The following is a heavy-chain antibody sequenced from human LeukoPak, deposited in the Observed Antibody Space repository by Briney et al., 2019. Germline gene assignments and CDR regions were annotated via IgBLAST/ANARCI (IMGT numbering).Heavy chain of an antibody. CDR3: AREVLYSYGPGWFDP. CDR1: GFTFSSYA. V-gene: IGHV3-30-3*01. CDR2: ISYDGSNK. Sequence: GGSQRLSCAASGFTFSSYAMHWVRQAPGKGLEWVAVISYDGSNKYYADSVKGRFTISRDNSKNTLYLQMNSLRAEDTAVYYCAREVLYSYGPGWFDPWGQGTLVTVSS. J-gene: IGHJ5*02. D-gene: IGHD5-18*01.